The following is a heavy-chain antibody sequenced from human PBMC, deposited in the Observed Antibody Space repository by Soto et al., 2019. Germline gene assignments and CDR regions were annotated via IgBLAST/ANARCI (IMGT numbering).Heavy chain of an antibody. V-gene: IGHV4-30-4*01. CDR3: ARVPGYSNYLDY. J-gene: IGHJ4*02. CDR2: IYYSGST. CDR1: GGSISSGDYY. D-gene: IGHD5-18*01. Sequence: SETLSLTCTVSGGSISSGDYYWSWIRQPPGKGLEWIGYIYYSGSTYYNPSLKSRVTISVDTSKNQFSLKLSSVTAADTAVYYCARVPGYSNYLDYWGQGTLVNVS.